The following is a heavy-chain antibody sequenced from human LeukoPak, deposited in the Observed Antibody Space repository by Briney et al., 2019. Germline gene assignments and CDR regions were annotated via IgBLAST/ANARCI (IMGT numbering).Heavy chain of an antibody. CDR3: ARAYYDYVWGSYRLNNWFDP. Sequence: PGESLKISCKGSGYSFTSYWIGWVRQMPGKGLEWMGIIYPGDSDTRYSPSFQGQVTISADKSISTAYLQWSSLKASDTAMYYCARAYYDYVWGSYRLNNWFDPWGQGTLVTVSS. D-gene: IGHD3-16*02. CDR2: IYPGDSDT. V-gene: IGHV5-51*01. J-gene: IGHJ5*02. CDR1: GYSFTSYW.